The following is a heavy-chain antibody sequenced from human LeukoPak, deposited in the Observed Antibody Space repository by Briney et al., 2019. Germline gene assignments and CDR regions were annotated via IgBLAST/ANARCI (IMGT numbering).Heavy chain of an antibody. CDR1: GYTFTSYY. CDR3: ARDHPKRGLSLFDY. CDR2: INPNSGGT. Sequence: ASVKVSCKASGYTFTSYYMHWVRQAPGQGLEWMGWINPNSGGTNYAQKFQGRVTMTRDTSISTAYMELSRLRSDDTAVYYCARDHPKRGLSLFDYWGQGTLVTVSS. V-gene: IGHV1-2*02. J-gene: IGHJ4*02. D-gene: IGHD3-10*01.